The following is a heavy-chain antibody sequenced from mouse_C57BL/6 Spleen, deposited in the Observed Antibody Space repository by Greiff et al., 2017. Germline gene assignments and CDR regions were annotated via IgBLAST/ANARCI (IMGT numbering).Heavy chain of an antibody. J-gene: IGHJ4*01. D-gene: IGHD2-3*01. CDR1: GYAFSSSW. CDR3: ARSWEDGYYLYAMDY. V-gene: IGHV1-82*01. Sequence: QVQLQQSGPELVKPGASVKISCKASGYAFSSSWMTWVKPRPGKGLEWIGRIYPGDGDTNYNGKFKGKATLTADKSSSPAYMQLSSLTSEDSAVYFCARSWEDGYYLYAMDYWGQGTSVTGSS. CDR2: IYPGDGDT.